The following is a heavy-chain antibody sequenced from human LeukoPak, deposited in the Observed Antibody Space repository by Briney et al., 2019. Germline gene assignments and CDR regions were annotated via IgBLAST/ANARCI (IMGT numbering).Heavy chain of an antibody. J-gene: IGHJ4*02. CDR2: ISGSGGST. CDR3: AKGRSSLNYFDY. V-gene: IGHV3-23*01. CDR1: GFTFSSYA. Sequence: PGGSRRLSCAASGFTFSSYAMSWVRQAPGKGLEWVSAISGSGGSTYYADSVKGRFTISRDNSKNTLYLQMNSLRAEDTAVYYCAKGRSSLNYFDYWGQGTLVTVSS.